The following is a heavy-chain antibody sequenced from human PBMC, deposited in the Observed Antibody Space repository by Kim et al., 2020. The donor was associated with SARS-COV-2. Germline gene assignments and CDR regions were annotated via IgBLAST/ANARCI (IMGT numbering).Heavy chain of an antibody. J-gene: IGHJ5*02. D-gene: IGHD2-2*01. V-gene: IGHV1-3*01. CDR1: GYTFTSYA. CDR2: INAGNGNT. CDR3: ARGIVVVPAAPRFDP. Sequence: ASVKVSCKASGYTFTSYAMHWVRQAPGQRLEWMGWINAGNGNTKYSQKFQGRVTITRDTSASTAYMELSSLRSEDTAVYYCARGIVVVPAAPRFDPWGQGTLVTVSS.